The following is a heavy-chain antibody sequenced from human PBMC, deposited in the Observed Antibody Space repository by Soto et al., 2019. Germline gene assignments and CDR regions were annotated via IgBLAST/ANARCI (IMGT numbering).Heavy chain of an antibody. CDR3: AAYPRDAFDI. CDR1: GFTFSSYG. Sequence: QVQLVESGGGVVQPGRSLRLSCAASGFTFSSYGMHWVRQAPGKGLEWVAVMWYDGSNKYYADSVKGRFTISRDNSKNTLYLQMNSLRAEDTAVYYCAAYPRDAFDIWGQGTMVTVSS. CDR2: MWYDGSNK. D-gene: IGHD3-16*01. J-gene: IGHJ3*02. V-gene: IGHV3-33*01.